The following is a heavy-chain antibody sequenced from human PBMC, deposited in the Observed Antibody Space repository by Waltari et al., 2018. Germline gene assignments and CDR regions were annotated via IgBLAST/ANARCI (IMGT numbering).Heavy chain of an antibody. D-gene: IGHD5-12*01. Sequence: QVQLVQSGAQLETPGASVGVSCKASGYSFIEYFIHWVRQAPGQRPEWMGWIKPNSGGTHYAKIFQGRVTMTRETSLDTVYMQLNSLESDDTAVYYCVRSHKAVWSGYDTSSFDPWGQGTQVTVSS. V-gene: IGHV1-2*02. CDR3: VRSHKAVWSGYDTSSFDP. CDR1: GYSFIEYF. J-gene: IGHJ5*02. CDR2: IKPNSGGT.